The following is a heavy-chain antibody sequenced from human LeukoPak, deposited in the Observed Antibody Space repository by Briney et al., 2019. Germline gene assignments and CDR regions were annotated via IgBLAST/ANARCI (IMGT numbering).Heavy chain of an antibody. J-gene: IGHJ4*02. CDR3: ARVRSYDSSGYPLDY. CDR2: INPSGGST. D-gene: IGHD3-22*01. Sequence: ASVKVSCKASGYTFTSYYMHWVRQAPGQGLEWMGIINPSGGSTSYAQKFQGRVTMTRDTSTSTVYMELSSLRCEDTAVYYCARVRSYDSSGYPLDYWGQGTLVTVSS. CDR1: GYTFTSYY. V-gene: IGHV1-46*01.